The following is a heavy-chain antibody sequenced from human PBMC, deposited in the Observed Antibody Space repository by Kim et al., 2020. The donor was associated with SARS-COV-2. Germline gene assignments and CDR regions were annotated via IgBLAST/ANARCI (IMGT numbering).Heavy chain of an antibody. CDR2: IWYDGSNK. CDR3: AKILRGDYYYGMDV. D-gene: IGHD4-17*01. CDR1: GFTFSSYG. J-gene: IGHJ6*02. V-gene: IGHV3-33*06. Sequence: GGSLRLSCAASGFTFSSYGMLWVRQAPGKGLEWVAVIWYDGSNKYYADSVKGRFTISRDNSKNTLYLQMNSLRAEDTAVYYCAKILRGDYYYGMDVWGQGTTVTVSS.